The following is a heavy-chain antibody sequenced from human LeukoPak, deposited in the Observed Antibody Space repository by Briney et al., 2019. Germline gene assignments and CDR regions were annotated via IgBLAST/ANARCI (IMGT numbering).Heavy chain of an antibody. D-gene: IGHD1-26*01. CDR3: ARDGGSYLQPTDY. V-gene: IGHV3-23*01. J-gene: IGHJ4*02. CDR1: GFTFTTYA. Sequence: GGSLRLSCAASGFTFTTYAMSWVRQAPGRGLEWVSSITGSGDCTYYADSVKGRFTISRDNSKNTLYLQMNSLRAEDTAVYHCARDGGSYLQPTDYWGQGTLVTVSS. CDR2: ITGSGDCT.